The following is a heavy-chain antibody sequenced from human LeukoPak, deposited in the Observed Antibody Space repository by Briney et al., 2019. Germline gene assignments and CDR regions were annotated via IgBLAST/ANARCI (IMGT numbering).Heavy chain of an antibody. D-gene: IGHD7-27*01. CDR1: GGSISSYY. CDR2: IYYSGST. V-gene: IGHV4-59*01. J-gene: IGHJ4*02. CDR3: ASSESYQPLGKNYFDY. Sequence: TPSETLSLTCTVSGGSISSYYWSWIRQPPGKGLEWIGYIYYSGSTNYNPSLKSRVTISVDTSKNQFSLKLSSVTAADTAVYYCASSESYQPLGKNYFDYWGQGTLVTVSS.